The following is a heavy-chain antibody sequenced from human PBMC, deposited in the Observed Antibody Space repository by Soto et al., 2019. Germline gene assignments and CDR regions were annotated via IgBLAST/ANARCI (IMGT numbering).Heavy chain of an antibody. CDR3: THSTRRVGCSGGNSYFFDY. CDR1: GFSVTTSGVG. Sequence: ITLKEPGPTLVKPTQSLTLTCTCSGFSVTTSGVGVGWIRQPPGKALEWLALLFWDDDKRYSPSLKNRLSITKDTSKNQVVLTMTNMDPADTATYYCTHSTRRVGCSGGNSYFFDYWGQGTLVTVSS. J-gene: IGHJ4*02. CDR2: LFWDDDK. D-gene: IGHD2-15*01. V-gene: IGHV2-5*02.